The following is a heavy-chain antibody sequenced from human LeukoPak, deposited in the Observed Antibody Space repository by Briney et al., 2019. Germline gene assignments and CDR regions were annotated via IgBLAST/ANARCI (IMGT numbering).Heavy chain of an antibody. CDR1: GFTFSDYY. CDR2: ITYDGGNK. Sequence: GGSLRLSCAASGFTFSDYYMSWIRQAPGKGLEWVAVITYDGGNKYYGDSVKGRLTISRDNSKNTLYLQMSSLRAEDTAVYYCAKDGGGVLDYWGQGTLVTVSS. V-gene: IGHV3-30*18. CDR3: AKDGGGVLDY. D-gene: IGHD2-8*02. J-gene: IGHJ4*02.